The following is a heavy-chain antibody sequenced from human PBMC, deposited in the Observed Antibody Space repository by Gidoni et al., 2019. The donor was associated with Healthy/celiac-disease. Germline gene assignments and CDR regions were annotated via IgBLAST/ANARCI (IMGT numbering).Heavy chain of an antibody. D-gene: IGHD6-25*01. Sequence: EVQLVESGGGLVQPGRSLRLSCTASGFTFGDYAMSWVRQAPGKGLEWVGFIRSKAYGGTTEYAASVKGRFTISRDDSKSIAYLQMNSLKTEDTAVYYCTRVAAAAGYYYMDVWGKGTTVTVSS. V-gene: IGHV3-49*04. CDR1: GFTFGDYA. CDR3: TRVAAAAGYYYMDV. J-gene: IGHJ6*03. CDR2: IRSKAYGGTT.